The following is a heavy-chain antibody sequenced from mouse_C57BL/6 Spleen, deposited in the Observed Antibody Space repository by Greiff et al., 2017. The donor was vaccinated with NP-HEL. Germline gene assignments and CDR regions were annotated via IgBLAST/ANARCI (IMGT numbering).Heavy chain of an antibody. Sequence: VQLQQSGAELVKPGASVKISCKASGYAFSSYWMNWVKQRPGKGLEWIGQIYPGDGDINYNGKFKGKATLTADKSSSPAYMQLSSLTSEDSAVYFCARKDDYDGLLFAYWGQGTLVTVSA. D-gene: IGHD2-4*01. CDR1: GYAFSSYW. CDR3: ARKDDYDGLLFAY. J-gene: IGHJ3*01. V-gene: IGHV1-80*01. CDR2: IYPGDGDI.